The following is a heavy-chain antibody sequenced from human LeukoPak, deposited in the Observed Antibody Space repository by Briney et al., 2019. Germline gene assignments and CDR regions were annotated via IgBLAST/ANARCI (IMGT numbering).Heavy chain of an antibody. J-gene: IGHJ4*02. CDR3: AREVGAVVSTTHFPGPYFDY. V-gene: IGHV1-69*04. CDR1: GGTFSSYA. D-gene: IGHD6-19*01. Sequence: SVKVSCKASGGTFSSYAISWVRQAPGQGLEWMGRIIPILGIANYAQKFQGRVTITADKSTSTAYMELSSLRSEDTAVYYCAREVGAVVSTTHFPGPYFDYWGQGTLVTVSS. CDR2: IIPILGIA.